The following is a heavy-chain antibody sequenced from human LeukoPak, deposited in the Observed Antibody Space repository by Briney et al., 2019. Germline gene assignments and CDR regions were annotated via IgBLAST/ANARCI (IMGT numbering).Heavy chain of an antibody. J-gene: IGHJ2*01. V-gene: IGHV1-18*01. D-gene: IGHD3-10*01. CDR3: ARDPDVLLWFGGLGDRYFDL. Sequence: VASVKVSCKASGYTFTSYGISWVRQAPGQGLEWMGWVSAYNGNTNYAQKLQGRVTMTTDTSTSTAYMELRGLRSDDTAVYYCARDPDVLLWFGGLGDRYFDLWGRGTLVTVSS. CDR1: GYTFTSYG. CDR2: VSAYNGNT.